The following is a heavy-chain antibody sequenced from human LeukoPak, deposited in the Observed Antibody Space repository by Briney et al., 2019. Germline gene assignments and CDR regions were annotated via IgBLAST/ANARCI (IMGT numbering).Heavy chain of an antibody. J-gene: IGHJ6*03. CDR1: GFTFSSYG. CDR3: AKDGRYLLRYFDWTLGDLYYMDV. Sequence: PGGSLRLSCGASGFTFSSYGMHWVRQAPGKGLEGVAFIRYDGSNQYYADSVKGRFTISRDNSKNTLYLQMNSLRAEDTAVYYCAKDGRYLLRYFDWTLGDLYYMDVWGKGTTVTVSS. D-gene: IGHD3-9*01. V-gene: IGHV3-30*02. CDR2: IRYDGSNQ.